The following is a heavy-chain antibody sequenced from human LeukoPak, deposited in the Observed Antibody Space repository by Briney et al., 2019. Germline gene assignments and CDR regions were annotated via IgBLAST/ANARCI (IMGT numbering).Heavy chain of an antibody. CDR3: ARGQAMVTCWFDP. V-gene: IGHV4-34*01. J-gene: IGHJ5*02. Sequence: SETLSLTCAVYGGSFSGYYWSWIRQPPGKGLEWIGEINHSGSTNYNPSLKSRVTISVDTSKNQFSLKLSSVTAADTAVYYCARGQAMVTCWFDPWGQGTLVTVSS. CDR1: GGSFSGYY. CDR2: INHSGST. D-gene: IGHD5-18*01.